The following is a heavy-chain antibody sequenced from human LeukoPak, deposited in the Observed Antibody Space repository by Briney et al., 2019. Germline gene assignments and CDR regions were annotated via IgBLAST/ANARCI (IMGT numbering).Heavy chain of an antibody. J-gene: IGHJ3*02. CDR3: ARDYDSSGYHWDALDI. Sequence: ASVKVSCKASGGTFSSYAISWVRQAPGQGLEWMGGIIPIFGTANYAQKFQGRVTITADESTSTAYMELSSLRSEDTAVYYCARDYDSSGYHWDALDIWGQGTMVTVSS. D-gene: IGHD3-22*01. V-gene: IGHV1-69*13. CDR1: GGTFSSYA. CDR2: IIPIFGTA.